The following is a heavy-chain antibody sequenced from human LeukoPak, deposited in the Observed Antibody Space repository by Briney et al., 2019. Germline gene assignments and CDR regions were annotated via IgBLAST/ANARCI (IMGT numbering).Heavy chain of an antibody. J-gene: IGHJ4*02. D-gene: IGHD3-3*01. Sequence: GASVKVSCMASGYTFTGYYMHWVRPAPGQGLEWMGWINPNSGGTNYAQKFQGRVTMTRDTSISRAYMELSRLRSDDTAVYYCARDRGTIFDYWGQGTLVTVSS. CDR3: ARDRGTIFDY. CDR2: INPNSGGT. V-gene: IGHV1-2*02. CDR1: GYTFTGYY.